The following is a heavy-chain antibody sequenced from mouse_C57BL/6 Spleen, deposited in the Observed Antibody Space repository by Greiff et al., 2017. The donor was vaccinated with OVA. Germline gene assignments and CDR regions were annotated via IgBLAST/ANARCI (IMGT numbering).Heavy chain of an antibody. J-gene: IGHJ3*01. V-gene: IGHV1-26*01. D-gene: IGHD3-2*02. CDR3: AIESSDDGAAY. Sequence: VQLQQSGPELVKPGASVKISCKASGYTFTDYYMNWVKQSPGKSLEWIGDINPNTGGTSYNQKFKGKATLTVDKSSSTAYMELRSLTSEDAAVDYCAIESSDDGAAYWGQGTLVTVSA. CDR2: INPNTGGT. CDR1: GYTFTDYY.